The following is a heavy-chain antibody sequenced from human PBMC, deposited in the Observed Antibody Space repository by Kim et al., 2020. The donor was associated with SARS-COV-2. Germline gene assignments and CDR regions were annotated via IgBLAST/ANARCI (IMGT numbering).Heavy chain of an antibody. D-gene: IGHD3-10*01. CDR1: GGSFSGYY. CDR3: ARGNVLLWFGESFGPSLQNTNNWFDP. Sequence: SETLSLTCAVYGGSFSGYYWSWIRQPPGKGLEWIGEINHSGSTNYNPSLKSRVTISVDTSKNQFSLKPSSVTAADTAVYYCARGNVLLWFGESFGPSLQNTNNWFDPWGQGTLVTVSS. J-gene: IGHJ5*02. CDR2: INHSGST. V-gene: IGHV4-34*01.